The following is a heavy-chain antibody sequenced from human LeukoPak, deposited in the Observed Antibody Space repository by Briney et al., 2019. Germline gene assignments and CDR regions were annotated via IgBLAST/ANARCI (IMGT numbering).Heavy chain of an antibody. V-gene: IGHV4-4*07. CDR3: ARSQVGEAYYDFWSGPTDNYYFDY. D-gene: IGHD3-3*01. Sequence: SETLSLTCTVSGGSISSYYWSWIRQPAGKGLEWIGRIYTSGSTNYNPSLKSRVTMSVDTSKNQFSLKLSSVTAADTAVYYCARSQVGEAYYDFWSGPTDNYYFDYWGQGTLVTVSS. J-gene: IGHJ4*02. CDR1: GGSISSYY. CDR2: IYTSGST.